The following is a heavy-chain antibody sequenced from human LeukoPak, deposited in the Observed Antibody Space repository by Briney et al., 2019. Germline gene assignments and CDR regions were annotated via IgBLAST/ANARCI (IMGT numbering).Heavy chain of an antibody. CDR1: GFTFSSYA. CDR2: ISYDGSNK. D-gene: IGHD3-10*01. Sequence: GGSLRLSCAASGFTFSSYAMHWVRQAPGKGLEWVALISYDGSNKYYADSVKGRFTISRDNSKNTLYLQMNSLRAEDTAVYYCAKIWNPITMVRGVIDYWGQGTLVTVSS. V-gene: IGHV3-30*04. J-gene: IGHJ4*02. CDR3: AKIWNPITMVRGVIDY.